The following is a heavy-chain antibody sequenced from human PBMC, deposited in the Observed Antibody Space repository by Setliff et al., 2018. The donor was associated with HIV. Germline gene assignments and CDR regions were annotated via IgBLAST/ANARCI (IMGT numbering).Heavy chain of an antibody. Sequence: PSETLSLTCTVSGGSISTYYWSWIRQSPGKGLEWIGYIYYSGSTKYNPSLKSRLTISVDTSKNQFSLKLRSVTAADTAFYYCARGVTHPPPFGAFDIWGLGTVVTVSS. CDR1: GGSISTYY. J-gene: IGHJ3*02. CDR3: ARGVTHPPPFGAFDI. V-gene: IGHV4-59*01. CDR2: IYYSGST. D-gene: IGHD5-18*01.